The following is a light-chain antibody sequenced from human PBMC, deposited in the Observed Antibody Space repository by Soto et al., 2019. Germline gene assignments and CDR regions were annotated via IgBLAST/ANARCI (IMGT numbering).Light chain of an antibody. V-gene: IGLV2-8*01. Sequence: QSVLTQPPSASGSPGQSVTISCTGTSSDVGGYNSVSWFQQHPGKAPKLMIYEVSKRPSGVPDRLSGSKSGNTASLTVSGLQAEDEADYYGSSYAGSNNVIFGGGTKLTVL. CDR2: EVS. CDR3: SSYAGSNNVI. CDR1: SSDVGGYNS. J-gene: IGLJ2*01.